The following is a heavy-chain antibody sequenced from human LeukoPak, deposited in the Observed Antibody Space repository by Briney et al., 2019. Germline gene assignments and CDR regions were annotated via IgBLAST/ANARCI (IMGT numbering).Heavy chain of an antibody. CDR2: ISYDGSNK. J-gene: IGHJ4*02. D-gene: IGHD2-21*02. CDR1: GFTFSSYG. CDR3: AKDQGKVVVTAIGVHFDY. V-gene: IGHV3-30*18. Sequence: GRSLRLSCAASGFTFSSYGMHWVRQAPGKGREGVAVISYDGSNKYYADSVKGRFTISRDNSKNTLYLQMNSLRAEDTAVYYCAKDQGKVVVTAIGVHFDYWGQGTLVTVSS.